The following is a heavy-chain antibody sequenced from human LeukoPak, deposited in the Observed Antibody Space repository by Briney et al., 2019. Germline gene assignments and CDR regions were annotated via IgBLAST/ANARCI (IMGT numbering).Heavy chain of an antibody. J-gene: IGHJ3*02. Sequence: GGSQRLSCAASGFTFSSYSMRWVRQAPGKGLEWVSSISSGSTYIYYADSMKGRFTISRDNAKNSLYLQMNTLRAEDTAVYYCARDRIYSGIYHDTFDIWGHGTMVTVSS. V-gene: IGHV3-21*01. CDR1: GFTFSSYS. D-gene: IGHD1-26*01. CDR2: ISSGSTYI. CDR3: ARDRIYSGIYHDTFDI.